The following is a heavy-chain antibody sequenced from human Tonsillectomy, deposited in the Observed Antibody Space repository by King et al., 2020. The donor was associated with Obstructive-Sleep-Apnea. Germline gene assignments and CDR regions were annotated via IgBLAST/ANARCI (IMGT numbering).Heavy chain of an antibody. J-gene: IGHJ4*02. CDR2: IYYRGST. D-gene: IGHD6-19*01. Sequence: QLQESGPGLVKPSETLSLTCTVSGGSISGSSYYWGWIRQPPGKGLEWIGNIYYRGSTYYNPSLNSRAAISVDTSKNQFSLKLISVTAADTAVYYCAGDGGSGWSLIWGQGALVTVSS. CDR3: AGDGGSGWSLI. CDR1: GGSISGSSYY. V-gene: IGHV4-39*07.